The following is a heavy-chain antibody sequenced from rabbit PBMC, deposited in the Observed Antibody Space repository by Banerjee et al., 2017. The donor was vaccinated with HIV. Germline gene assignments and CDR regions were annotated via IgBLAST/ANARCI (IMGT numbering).Heavy chain of an antibody. J-gene: IGHJ4*01. CDR1: GFSFSGSYY. D-gene: IGHD4-1*01. V-gene: IGHV1S40*01. CDR3: ARDGSGWGANFNL. Sequence: QSLEESGGDLVKPGASLTLTCTASGFSFSGSYYMWWVRQAPGKGLEWIGCIVIGSGSTYYASWAKGRFTVSKTSSTTVTLQLNSLTAADTATYFCARDGSGWGANFNLWGPGTLVTVS. CDR2: IVIGSGST.